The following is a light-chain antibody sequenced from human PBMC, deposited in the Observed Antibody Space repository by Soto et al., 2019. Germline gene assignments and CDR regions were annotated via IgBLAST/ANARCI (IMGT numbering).Light chain of an antibody. Sequence: EMVMTQSPATLSVSPGERATLSCRASQSVSTNLAWYQHKPGQPPRLLCYGASTRATGIPARFSGSASGTEFTLTIGGLKSEDFAVYYCQQYYNWPPMYTFGQGTKLEIK. CDR2: GAS. J-gene: IGKJ2*01. CDR3: QQYYNWPPMYT. CDR1: QSVSTN. V-gene: IGKV3-15*01.